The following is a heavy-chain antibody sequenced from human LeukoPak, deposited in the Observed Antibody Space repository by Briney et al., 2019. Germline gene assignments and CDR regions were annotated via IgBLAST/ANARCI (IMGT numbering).Heavy chain of an antibody. CDR1: GFTFSSYG. CDR3: ARVQGLHIAAAGTGAFDI. V-gene: IGHV3-30*03. CDR2: ISYDGSNK. J-gene: IGHJ3*02. D-gene: IGHD6-13*01. Sequence: GRSLRLSCAASGFTFSSYGMHWVRQAPGKGLEWVAVISYDGSNKYYADSVKGRFTISRDNSKNTLYLQMNSLRAEDTAVYYCARVQGLHIAAAGTGAFDIWGQGTMVTVSS.